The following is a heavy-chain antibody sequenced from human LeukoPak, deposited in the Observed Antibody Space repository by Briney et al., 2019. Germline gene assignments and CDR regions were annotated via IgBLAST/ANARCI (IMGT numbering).Heavy chain of an antibody. CDR1: GGSISSGSYY. Sequence: SETLSLTCTVSGGSISSGSYYWSWIRQPAGKGLEWIGRIYTSGSTNYNPSLKSRVTISVDTSKNQFSLKLSSVTAADTAVYYCAREYRRRWVQLGDCDAFDIWGQGTMVTVSS. J-gene: IGHJ3*02. D-gene: IGHD3-16*01. CDR3: AREYRRRWVQLGDCDAFDI. V-gene: IGHV4-61*02. CDR2: IYTSGST.